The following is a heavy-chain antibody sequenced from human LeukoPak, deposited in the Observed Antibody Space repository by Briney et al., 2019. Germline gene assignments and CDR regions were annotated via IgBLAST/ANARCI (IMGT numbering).Heavy chain of an antibody. J-gene: IGHJ6*03. D-gene: IGHD6-13*01. V-gene: IGHV5-51*01. CDR1: GYNFTSYW. CDR3: ARHPAAAGTNYYYYMDV. CDR2: IYPGDSDT. Sequence: GESLKISCKGSGYNFTSYWIGWVRQLPGKGLEWMGIIYPGDSDTRCSPSFQGQVTISADKSISTAYLQWSSLKASDTAMYYCARHPAAAGTNYYYYMDVWGKGTTVTVSS.